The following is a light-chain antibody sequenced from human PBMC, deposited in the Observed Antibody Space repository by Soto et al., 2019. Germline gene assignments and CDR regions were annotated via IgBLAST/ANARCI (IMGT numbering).Light chain of an antibody. CDR2: GAS. J-gene: IGKJ2*01. CDR1: QSVASN. CDR3: QQYHNWPPQYT. V-gene: IGKV3D-15*01. Sequence: EIVMTQSPASLSVSPGDGATLSCRASQSVASNVAWYQQKPGQGPRLLIHGASPRAAGVPVRFSGSGSGTDCTLTISSLQSEDFAVYYCQQYHNWPPQYTFGQGTKLQIK.